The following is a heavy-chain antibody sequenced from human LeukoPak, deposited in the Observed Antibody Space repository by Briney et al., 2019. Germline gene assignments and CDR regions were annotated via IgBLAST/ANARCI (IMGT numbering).Heavy chain of an antibody. V-gene: IGHV4-59*08. CDR1: GGSISNYY. CDR2: IYYSGST. Sequence: SETLSLTCTVSGGSISNYYWSWIRQSPGKGLEWIGYIYYSGSTNYNPSLKSRVTMSVDTSKNQFSLKLTSVTAADTAVYYCARHGGWLAGARNWGQGTLVTVSS. D-gene: IGHD6-19*01. J-gene: IGHJ4*02. CDR3: ARHGGWLAGARN.